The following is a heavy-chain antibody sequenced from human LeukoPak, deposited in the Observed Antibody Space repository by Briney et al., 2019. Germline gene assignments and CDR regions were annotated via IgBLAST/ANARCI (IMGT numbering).Heavy chain of an antibody. V-gene: IGHV1-8*03. D-gene: IGHD3-10*01. Sequence: ASVKVSCKASGYTFTSYDINWVRQATGQGLEWMGWMNPNSGNTGYAQKFQGRVTITRNTSISTAYMELSSLRSEDTAVYYCAKAPRITLVRGFIYCSDPGGKGPLATVSS. CDR2: MNPNSGNT. J-gene: IGHJ5*02. CDR1: GYTFTSYD. CDR3: AKAPRITLVRGFIYCSDP.